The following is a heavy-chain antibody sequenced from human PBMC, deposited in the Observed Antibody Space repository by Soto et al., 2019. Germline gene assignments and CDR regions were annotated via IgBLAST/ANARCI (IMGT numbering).Heavy chain of an antibody. CDR3: ARDRGLRVTMVRGVSY. CDR2: IWYDGSNK. Sequence: QVQQVESGGGVVQPGRSLRLSCAASGFTFSSYGMHWIRQAPGKGLEWVAVIWYDGSNKYYADSVKGRFTISRDNSKNTLYLQMNSLRAEDTAVYYCARDRGLRVTMVRGVSYWGQGTLVTVSS. D-gene: IGHD3-10*01. J-gene: IGHJ4*02. V-gene: IGHV3-33*01. CDR1: GFTFSSYG.